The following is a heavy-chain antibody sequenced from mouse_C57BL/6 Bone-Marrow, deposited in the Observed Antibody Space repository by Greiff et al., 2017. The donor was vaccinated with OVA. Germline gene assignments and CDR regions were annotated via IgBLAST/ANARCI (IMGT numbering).Heavy chain of an antibody. D-gene: IGHD2-1*01. J-gene: IGHJ2*01. V-gene: IGHV1-61*01. CDR3: ARSVGYGNYDFDY. Sequence: QVHVKQPGAELVRPGSSVKLSCKASGYTFTSYWMDWVKQRPGQGLEWIGNIYPSDSETHYNQKFKDKATLTVDKSSSTAYMQLSSLTSEDSAVYYCARSVGYGNYDFDYWGQGTTLTVSS. CDR1: GYTFTSYW. CDR2: IYPSDSET.